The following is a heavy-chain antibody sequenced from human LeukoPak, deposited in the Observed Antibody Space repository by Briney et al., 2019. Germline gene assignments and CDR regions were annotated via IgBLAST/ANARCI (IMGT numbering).Heavy chain of an antibody. D-gene: IGHD2-15*01. J-gene: IGHJ4*02. Sequence: GASVKVSCKASGGTFSSYAISWVRQAPGQGLEWMGRIIPILGIANYAQKFQGRVTITADKSTSTAYMELSSLRSEDTAVYYCARMPHGSRGHDYWGQGTLVTVSS. CDR2: IIPILGIA. CDR1: GGTFSSYA. V-gene: IGHV1-69*04. CDR3: ARMPHGSRGHDY.